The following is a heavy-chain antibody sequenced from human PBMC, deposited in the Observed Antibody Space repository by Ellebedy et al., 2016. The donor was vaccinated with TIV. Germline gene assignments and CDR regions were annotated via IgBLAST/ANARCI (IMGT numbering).Heavy chain of an antibody. CDR3: ARVGTSTPNRAFDY. Sequence: GESLKISXAASGFAFSNYWMSWVRQAPGKGLKWVANIKQDGSEKHYVDSVEGRFTISRDNAKNSLSLQMSSLRAEDTAVYYCARVGTSTPNRAFDYWGQGTLVTVSS. D-gene: IGHD1/OR15-1a*01. CDR1: GFAFSNYW. J-gene: IGHJ4*02. V-gene: IGHV3-7*01. CDR2: IKQDGSEK.